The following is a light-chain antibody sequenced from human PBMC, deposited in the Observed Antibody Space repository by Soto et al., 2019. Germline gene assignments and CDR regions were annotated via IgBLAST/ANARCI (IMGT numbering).Light chain of an antibody. CDR2: SDN. V-gene: IGLV1-44*01. Sequence: QSVLTQPPSASGTPGQRVTISCSGGSSNIGSSNVNWYRQFPGTAPKFLIFSDNQRPSGVPERFSGSKSGTSASLALSGLQSEYEADYYCAAWDDSLNGWVFGGGTKLTVL. J-gene: IGLJ3*02. CDR1: SSNIGSSN. CDR3: AAWDDSLNGWV.